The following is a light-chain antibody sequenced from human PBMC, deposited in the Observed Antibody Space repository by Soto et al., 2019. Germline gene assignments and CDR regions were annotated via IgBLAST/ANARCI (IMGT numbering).Light chain of an antibody. V-gene: IGLV1-40*01. Sequence: QSVLTQPPSVSGAPGQRVTISCTGSSSNIGAGYDVHWYQQLPGTAPKLLIYGNSNRPSGVPDRFSGSKSGTSASLAITGLQAEDEADYYCQSYDSSVKVFGTGTKLTV. CDR2: GNS. CDR3: QSYDSSVKV. J-gene: IGLJ1*01. CDR1: SSNIGAGYD.